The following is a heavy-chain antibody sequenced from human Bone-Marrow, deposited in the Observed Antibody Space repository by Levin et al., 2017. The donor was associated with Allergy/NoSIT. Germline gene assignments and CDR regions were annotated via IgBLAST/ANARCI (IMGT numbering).Heavy chain of an antibody. J-gene: IGHJ4*02. Sequence: TGGSLRLSCGASGFIFSSFDMHWVRQTPGKGLEWVAVVWFNGSKKKYADSVKGRFTISRDNSKSTLYLQINSLRVEDTAVYYCVRESLIPVWGQGTQVTVSS. CDR1: GFIFSSFD. V-gene: IGHV3-33*01. CDR2: VWFNGSKK. CDR3: VRESLIPV.